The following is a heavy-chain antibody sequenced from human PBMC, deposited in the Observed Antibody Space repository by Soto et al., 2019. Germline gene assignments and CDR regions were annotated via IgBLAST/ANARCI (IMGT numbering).Heavy chain of an antibody. Sequence: GASVKVSCKASGYTFTSCGISWVRQAPGQGLEWMGCISAYNGNTNYAQNLQGRVTMTTDTSTSTAYMELRSLRSDDTAVYYCARDTVVQAATSSSGWSQNDAFDIWGQGTMVTVSS. CDR1: GYTFTSCG. CDR2: ISAYNGNT. D-gene: IGHD6-19*01. V-gene: IGHV1-18*04. CDR3: ARDTVVQAATSSSGWSQNDAFDI. J-gene: IGHJ3*02.